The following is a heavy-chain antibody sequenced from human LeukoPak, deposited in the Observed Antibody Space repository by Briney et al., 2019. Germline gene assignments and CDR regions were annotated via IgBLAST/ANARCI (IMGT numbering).Heavy chain of an antibody. D-gene: IGHD3-22*01. CDR2: IYYSGSA. CDR3: ARVGDSSSYSVLDS. V-gene: IGHV4-59*01. J-gene: IGHJ4*02. Sequence: SETLSLTCTVSGGSISGYYWSWIRRPPGKGLEWIGHIYYSGSADYNASLKSRATMFVDTSKNEFSLTLRSVTAADTAVYYCARVGDSSSYSVLDSWGQGTLVTVSS. CDR1: GGSISGYY.